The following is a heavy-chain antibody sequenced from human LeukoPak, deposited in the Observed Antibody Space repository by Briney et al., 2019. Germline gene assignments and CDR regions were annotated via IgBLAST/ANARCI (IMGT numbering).Heavy chain of an antibody. CDR2: ISSSSSYI. D-gene: IGHD3-22*01. CDR3: ARVEDSSGYYGPYFDY. CDR1: GFTFSSYS. Sequence: GGSLRLSCAASGFTFSSYSMNWVRQAPGKRLEWVSSISSSSSYIYYADSVKGRFTISRDNAKNSLYLQMNSLRAEDTAVYYCARVEDSSGYYGPYFDYWGQGTLVTVSS. V-gene: IGHV3-21*01. J-gene: IGHJ4*02.